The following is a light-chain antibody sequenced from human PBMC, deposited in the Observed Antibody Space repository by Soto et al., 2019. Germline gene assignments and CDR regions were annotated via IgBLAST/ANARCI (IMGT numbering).Light chain of an antibody. V-gene: IGKV3-20*01. Sequence: EVVMTQSPATLSVSPGERATLSYRASQSVSSTYLACYQQQPGLAPMLLMSGISNRGTGTPDRFSGSGSGTNFTRTSSRLEPEEFAVYYCQQYVSPPITFGQGTRLEI. J-gene: IGKJ5*01. CDR1: QSVSSTY. CDR3: QQYVSPPIT. CDR2: GIS.